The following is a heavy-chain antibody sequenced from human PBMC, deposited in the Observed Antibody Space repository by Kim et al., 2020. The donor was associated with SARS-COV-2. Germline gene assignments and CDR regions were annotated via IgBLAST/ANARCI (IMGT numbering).Heavy chain of an antibody. CDR1: GFMFSSSV. J-gene: IGHJ6*02. Sequence: GGSLRLSCAASGFMFSSSVMSWVRQAPGKGLEWVSGISGSGTTTYYVDSVKGRFTISRDNSKNTVYLQMNSLRAEDTAEYYCAKGGMVVAGIWDIDYHYYGMDVWGQGTTVTVS. CDR2: ISGSGTTT. CDR3: AKGGMVVAGIWDIDYHYYGMDV. V-gene: IGHV3-23*01. D-gene: IGHD6-13*01.